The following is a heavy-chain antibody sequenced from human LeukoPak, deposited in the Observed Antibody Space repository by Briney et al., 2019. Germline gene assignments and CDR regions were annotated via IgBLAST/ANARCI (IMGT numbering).Heavy chain of an antibody. D-gene: IGHD5-24*01. CDR1: GYSISSGYY. J-gene: IGHJ4*02. Sequence: PSETLSLTCTVSGYSISSGYYWGWIRQPPGKGLEWIGSIYHSGSTFYNPSLKSRVTISVDTSKNQFSLKLTSVTAADTAVYYCARLYLRATRFDYWGQGTLVTVSS. CDR2: IYHSGST. V-gene: IGHV4-38-2*02. CDR3: ARLYLRATRFDY.